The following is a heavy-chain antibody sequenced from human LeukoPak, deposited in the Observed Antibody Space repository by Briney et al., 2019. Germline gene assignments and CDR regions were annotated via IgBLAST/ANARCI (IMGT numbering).Heavy chain of an antibody. V-gene: IGHV3-66*01. D-gene: IGHD1-26*01. CDR2: IYSGGST. CDR3: ARDRGGGSYTDY. Sequence: GGSLRLSCAASGFTVSSNYMSWVRQAPGKGLEWVSVIYSGGSTYYADSVKGRFTMSRDNSKNTLYLQTNSLRAEDTAVYYCARDRGGGSYTDYWGQGTLVTVSS. CDR1: GFTVSSNY. J-gene: IGHJ4*02.